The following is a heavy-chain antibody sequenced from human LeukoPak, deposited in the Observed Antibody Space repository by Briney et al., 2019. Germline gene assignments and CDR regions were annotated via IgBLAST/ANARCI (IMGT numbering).Heavy chain of an antibody. CDR1: GVSFSTYG. Sequence: GGSLRLSCAASGVSFSTYGMHWVRQAPGKGLEWVAVISYDGGNKDYADSVKGRFTISRDNSKNTLYLQMNSHRREDTAMYYCARGLPVAPLDAFDIWGQGTMVTVSS. D-gene: IGHD2-15*01. J-gene: IGHJ3*02. CDR2: ISYDGGNK. V-gene: IGHV3-30*03. CDR3: ARGLPVAPLDAFDI.